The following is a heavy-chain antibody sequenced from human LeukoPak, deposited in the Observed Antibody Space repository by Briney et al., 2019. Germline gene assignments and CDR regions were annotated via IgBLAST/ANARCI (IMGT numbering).Heavy chain of an antibody. Sequence: SETLSLTCTVSGASIRSYYWSWIRQAPGKGLEWIGYRDKSGWSKFNPSLESRVSISVDMSENQFSLKVTSVSAADTAVYYCAGGVAVVGAADYWGQGTLVTVSS. D-gene: IGHD6-13*01. CDR2: RDKSGWS. CDR3: AGGVAVVGAADY. J-gene: IGHJ4*02. CDR1: GASIRSYY. V-gene: IGHV4-59*01.